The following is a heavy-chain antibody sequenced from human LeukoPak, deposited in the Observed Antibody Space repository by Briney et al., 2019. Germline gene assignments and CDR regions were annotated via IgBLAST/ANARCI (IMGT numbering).Heavy chain of an antibody. D-gene: IGHD3-10*01. CDR1: GYSFTSNW. CDR3: ATLVGYGSFFDY. V-gene: IGHV5-51*01. Sequence: GESLKISCKGSGYSFTSNWIGWVRHVPGKGLEYMGIIYPGDSDTRYSLSFQGQVTISADKSISTAYLQWSSLKASDTAMYYCATLVGYGSFFDYWGQGTLVTVSS. J-gene: IGHJ4*02. CDR2: IYPGDSDT.